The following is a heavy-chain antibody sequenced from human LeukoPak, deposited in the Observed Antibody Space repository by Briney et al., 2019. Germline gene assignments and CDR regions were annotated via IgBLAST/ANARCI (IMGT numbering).Heavy chain of an antibody. J-gene: IGHJ3*02. Sequence: GASVKFSCKASGYTFTSYAMHWVRQAPGQRLEWMGWVNAGNGNTKYSQKFQGRVTITRDTSASTAYMELSSLRSEDTAVYYCARGERGYYDSSGRIRWQVSDAFDIWGQGTMVTVSS. CDR2: VNAGNGNT. V-gene: IGHV1-3*01. CDR3: ARGERGYYDSSGRIRWQVSDAFDI. D-gene: IGHD3-22*01. CDR1: GYTFTSYA.